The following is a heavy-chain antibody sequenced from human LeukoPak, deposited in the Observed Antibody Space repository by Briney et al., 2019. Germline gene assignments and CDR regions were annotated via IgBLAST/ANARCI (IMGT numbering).Heavy chain of an antibody. Sequence: SVKVSCKASGGTFSSYAISWVRQAPGQGLEWMGGIIPIFGTANYAQKFQGRVTITTDESTSTAYMELNSLRSEDTAVYYCARGDPGIAAAGTRNEWFDPWGQGTLVTVSS. CDR1: GGTFSSYA. J-gene: IGHJ5*02. CDR2: IIPIFGTA. CDR3: ARGDPGIAAAGTRNEWFDP. D-gene: IGHD6-13*01. V-gene: IGHV1-69*05.